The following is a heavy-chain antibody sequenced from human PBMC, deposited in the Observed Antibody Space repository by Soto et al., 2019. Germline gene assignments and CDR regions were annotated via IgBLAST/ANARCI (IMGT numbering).Heavy chain of an antibody. V-gene: IGHV3-23*01. CDR1: GFRLGHSA. D-gene: IGHD3-10*01. J-gene: IGHJ4*02. CDR3: AKPEEVVRGFDF. Sequence: GTRRISCVAAGFRLGHSAISWVRQAPGKGLEWVAAISGTGGAAYYADSVKGRFTISRDNSRNTLFLKMNSLRVDDTAIYYCAKPEEVVRGFDFWGRGTLVTVSS. CDR2: ISGTGGAA.